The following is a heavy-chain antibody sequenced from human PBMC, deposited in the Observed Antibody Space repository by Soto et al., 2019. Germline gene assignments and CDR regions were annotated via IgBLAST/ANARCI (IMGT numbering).Heavy chain of an antibody. CDR3: ARSLYNGDSSGYYFNY. Sequence: VASVKVSCKASGYTFTSYYMHWVRQAPGQGLEWMGIINPSGGSTSYAQKFQGRVTMTRDTSTSTVYMELSSLRSEDTAVYYCARSLYNGDSSGYYFNYWGQGTLVTVSS. CDR1: GYTFTSYY. D-gene: IGHD3-22*01. CDR2: INPSGGST. V-gene: IGHV1-46*01. J-gene: IGHJ4*02.